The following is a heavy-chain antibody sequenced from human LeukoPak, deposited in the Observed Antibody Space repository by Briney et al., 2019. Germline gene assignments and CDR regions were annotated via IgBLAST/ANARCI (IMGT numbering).Heavy chain of an antibody. Sequence: SETLSLTCTVSGGSISSGGYYWSWIRQHPGKGLEWIGYIYYSGSTNYNPSLKSRVTISVDTSKNQFSLKLSSVTAADTAVYYCAREVFGGGYTDYWGQGTLVTVSS. CDR1: GGSISSGGYY. D-gene: IGHD5-12*01. V-gene: IGHV4-61*08. J-gene: IGHJ4*02. CDR3: AREVFGGGYTDY. CDR2: IYYSGST.